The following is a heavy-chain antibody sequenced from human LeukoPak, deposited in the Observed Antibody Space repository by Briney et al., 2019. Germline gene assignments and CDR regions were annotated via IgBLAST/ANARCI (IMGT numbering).Heavy chain of an antibody. D-gene: IGHD3-3*01. Sequence: PSETLSLTCTVSGGSITSGSYYWSWIRQPAGKGLEWIGHIYTSGSTNYNPSLKSRVTISLDTSKNQFSLKLSSVTAADTAVYYCARDRTIFGVAIGGDAFDIWGQGTMVTVSS. J-gene: IGHJ3*02. CDR2: IYTSGST. V-gene: IGHV4-61*09. CDR3: ARDRTIFGVAIGGDAFDI. CDR1: GGSITSGSYY.